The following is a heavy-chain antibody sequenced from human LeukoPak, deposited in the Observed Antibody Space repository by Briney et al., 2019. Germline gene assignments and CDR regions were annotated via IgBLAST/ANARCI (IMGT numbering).Heavy chain of an antibody. CDR1: GFTFSNYW. V-gene: IGHV3-7*01. D-gene: IGHD4-23*01. CDR2: IKHDGSEK. Sequence: GGSLRLSCEASGFTFSNYWMSWVRQAPGKGLEWVANIKHDGSEKYYADSVKGRFTISRDNSKNTLYLQMNSLRAEDTAVYYCARGGTTVVTHDAFDIWGQGTMVTVSS. J-gene: IGHJ3*02. CDR3: ARGGTTVVTHDAFDI.